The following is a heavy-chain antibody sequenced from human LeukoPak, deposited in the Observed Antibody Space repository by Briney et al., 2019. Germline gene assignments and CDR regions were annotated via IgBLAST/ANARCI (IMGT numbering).Heavy chain of an antibody. CDR1: GGSFSGYY. CDR3: AREAADYFDY. CDR2: INHSGVT. D-gene: IGHD6-25*01. V-gene: IGHV4-34*01. Sequence: SETLSVTCAVYGGSFSGYYWCWSRQPPGQGVGWMGEINHSGVTNYNPSLKSRVTISVDTSKNQFSLKLSSGTAADTAVYYCAREAADYFDYWGQGTLVTVSS. J-gene: IGHJ4*02.